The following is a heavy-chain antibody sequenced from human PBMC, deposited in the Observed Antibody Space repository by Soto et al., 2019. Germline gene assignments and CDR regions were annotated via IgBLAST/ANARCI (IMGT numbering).Heavy chain of an antibody. CDR1: EFTFSSYA. CDR3: AKDVHYDIVTGIEYFHH. J-gene: IGHJ1*01. Sequence: EVQLLESGGGLVQPGGSLKLSCAASEFTFSSYAMSWVRQAPGKGLEWVSGISGTGRVTNYAESVKGRFTISRDNPESTLFLQMNSLRPEDTAVYYCAKDVHYDIVTGIEYFHHWGQGTLVTVSS. D-gene: IGHD3-9*01. V-gene: IGHV3-23*01. CDR2: ISGTGRVT.